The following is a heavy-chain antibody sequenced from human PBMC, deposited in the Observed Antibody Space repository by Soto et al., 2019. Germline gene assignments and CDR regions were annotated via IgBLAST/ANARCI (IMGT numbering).Heavy chain of an antibody. CDR2: IIPIFGTA. V-gene: IGHV1-69*13. J-gene: IGHJ4*02. D-gene: IGHD3-3*01. Sequence: VASVKVSCKASGGTFSSYAISWVRQAPGQGLEWMGGIIPIFGTANYAQKFQGRVTITADESTSTAYMELSSLRSEDTAVYYCARDLYSRLRFLEWPLDYWGQGTMVTVSS. CDR1: GGTFSSYA. CDR3: ARDLYSRLRFLEWPLDY.